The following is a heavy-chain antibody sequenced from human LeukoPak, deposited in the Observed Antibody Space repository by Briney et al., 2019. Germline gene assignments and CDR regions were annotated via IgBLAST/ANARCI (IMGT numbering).Heavy chain of an antibody. CDR2: INSDGSST. V-gene: IGHV3-74*01. CDR3: VRGEAHDS. D-gene: IGHD1-26*01. J-gene: IGHJ4*02. CDR1: GFTFSSYW. Sequence: GGSLRLSCAASGFTFSSYWMHWVRHAPGKGLVWVSRINSDGSSTSYADSVKGRFTISRDNAKNTVYLQMDSLRTEDTAVYYCVRGEAHDSWGQGTLITVSS.